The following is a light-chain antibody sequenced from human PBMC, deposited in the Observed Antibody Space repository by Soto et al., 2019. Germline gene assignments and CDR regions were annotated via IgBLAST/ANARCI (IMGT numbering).Light chain of an antibody. V-gene: IGKV1-5*02. J-gene: IGKJ1*01. Sequence: DIQMTQSPSTLSASVGDRVTIICRASQSISSRLAWYQQKPGKAPKFLVYDASNLESGVPSRFSGSGSGTEFTLTISSLQPDDFATYYCQQYNSYSVTFGQGTKVDIK. CDR2: DAS. CDR3: QQYNSYSVT. CDR1: QSISSR.